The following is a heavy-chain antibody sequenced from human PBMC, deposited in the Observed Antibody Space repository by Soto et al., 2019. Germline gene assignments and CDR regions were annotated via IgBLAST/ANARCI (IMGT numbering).Heavy chain of an antibody. J-gene: IGHJ3*02. CDR1: GFTFSSYA. V-gene: IGHV3-23*01. CDR3: AKRIVVVHPRASGAFDI. Sequence: PGGSLRLSCAASGFTFSSYAMSLVRQAPRKALEWVSAISGSGGSTYYADSVKGRFTISRDNSKNTLYLQMNSLRAKDTAVYYCAKRIVVVHPRASGAFDIWGQGTMVTVSS. D-gene: IGHD3-22*01. CDR2: ISGSGGST.